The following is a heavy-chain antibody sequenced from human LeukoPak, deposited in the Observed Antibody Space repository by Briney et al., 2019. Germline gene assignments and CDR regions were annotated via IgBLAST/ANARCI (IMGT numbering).Heavy chain of an antibody. V-gene: IGHV1-58*02. D-gene: IGHD5-18*01. CDR3: AAGIQLWLEWHYYYGMDV. Sequence: SVKVSCKASGFTFTSSAMQWVRQARGQRLEWIGWIVVGSGNTNYAQKFQERVTITRDMSTSTAYMELSSLRSEDTAVYYCAAGIQLWLEWHYYYGMDVWGQGTTVTVSS. CDR2: IVVGSGNT. J-gene: IGHJ6*02. CDR1: GFTFTSSA.